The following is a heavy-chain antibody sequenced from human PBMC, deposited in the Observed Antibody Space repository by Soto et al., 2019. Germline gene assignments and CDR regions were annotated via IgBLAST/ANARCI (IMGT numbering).Heavy chain of an antibody. V-gene: IGHV1-18*01. Sequence: GASVKVSCKTSGYTFNTYGINWVRQAPGQGLELMGWISAYDGKTTYAEKFQGRVTLTTDTSTSTAYMELRSLRSDDTAVYYCARDRGYSYGTLFLGYYYGMDVWGQGTTVTVSS. D-gene: IGHD5-18*01. CDR1: GYTFNTYG. CDR2: ISAYDGKT. J-gene: IGHJ6*02. CDR3: ARDRGYSYGTLFLGYYYGMDV.